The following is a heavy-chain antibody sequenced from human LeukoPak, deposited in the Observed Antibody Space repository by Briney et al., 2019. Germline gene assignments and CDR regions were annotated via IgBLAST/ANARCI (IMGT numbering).Heavy chain of an antibody. Sequence: GGSLRLSCAASGFIVSSSYMSWVRQAPGKGLEWVSVIYSGGNTYYADSVKGRFTISRDNAKNSLYLQMNSLRAEDTAVYYCARVGYYYGSGSNDYWGQGTLVTVSS. CDR3: ARVGYYYGSGSNDY. CDR1: GFIVSSSY. D-gene: IGHD3-10*01. V-gene: IGHV3-53*01. J-gene: IGHJ4*02. CDR2: IYSGGNT.